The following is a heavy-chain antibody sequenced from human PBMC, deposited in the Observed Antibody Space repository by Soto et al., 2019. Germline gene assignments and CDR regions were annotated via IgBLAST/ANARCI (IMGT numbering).Heavy chain of an antibody. J-gene: IGHJ6*02. CDR2: IWYDGSNK. CDR1: GFTLKSYG. Sequence: GGSLRLSCAASGFTLKSYGMHWVRQAPGKGLEWVAVIWYDGSNKYYADSVKGRFTISRDNSKNTLYLQMNSLRAEDTAVYYCARDLSRYYDSSGYMAPSGDSDYYYGMDVWGQGTTVTVSS. V-gene: IGHV3-33*01. D-gene: IGHD3-22*01. CDR3: ARDLSRYYDSSGYMAPSGDSDYYYGMDV.